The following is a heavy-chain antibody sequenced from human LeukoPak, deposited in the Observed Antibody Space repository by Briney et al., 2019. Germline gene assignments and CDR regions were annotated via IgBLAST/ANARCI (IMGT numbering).Heavy chain of an antibody. CDR3: ARVGGSSGLIDY. V-gene: IGHV4-31*03. D-gene: IGHD6-19*01. J-gene: IGHJ4*02. CDR1: GGSISSGGYY. CDR2: IYYSGST. Sequence: SQTLSLTCTVSGGSISSGGYYWSWIRQHPGKGLEWIGYIYYSGSTYYNPSLKSRVTISVDTSKNQFSLKLSSVTAADTAVYYCARVGGSSGLIDYWGQGTLVTVSS.